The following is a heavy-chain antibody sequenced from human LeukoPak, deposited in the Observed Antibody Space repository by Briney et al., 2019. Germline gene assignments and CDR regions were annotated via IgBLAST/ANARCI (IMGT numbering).Heavy chain of an antibody. Sequence: ASVKVSCKASGYTFTSYHMHWVRQAPGQGLEWMGMINPSGGTTSYAQKFQGRVTMTRDTSTSTVYMELSSLRSEDTAVYYCARDGSGGSGDYWGQGALVAVSS. V-gene: IGHV1-46*01. D-gene: IGHD2-15*01. CDR2: INPSGGTT. CDR1: GYTFTSYH. J-gene: IGHJ4*02. CDR3: ARDGSGGSGDY.